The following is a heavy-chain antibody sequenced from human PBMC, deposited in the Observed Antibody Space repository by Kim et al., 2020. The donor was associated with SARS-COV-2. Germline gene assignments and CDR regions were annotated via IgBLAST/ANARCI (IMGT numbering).Heavy chain of an antibody. CDR2: IYYSGST. CDR1: GGSISNYY. J-gene: IGHJ4*02. D-gene: IGHD1-26*01. Sequence: SETLSLTCTVSGGSISNYYWSWIRQPPGKGLEWIGYIYYSGSTKYNPSLKSRVTISVDTSKNQFSLKLSSVTAADTAVYYCSSRDSGTYSYVNWGKGTL. CDR3: SSRDSGTYSYVN. V-gene: IGHV4-59*01.